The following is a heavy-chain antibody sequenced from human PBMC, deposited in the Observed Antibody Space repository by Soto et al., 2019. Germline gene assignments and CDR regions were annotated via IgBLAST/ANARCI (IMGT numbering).Heavy chain of an antibody. CDR1: GYTFTSYG. Sequence: ASVKVSCKGFGYTFTSYGISWVRQAPGQGLEWMGWISANNGNTNYAQKLQDRVTMTTDTSTSTAYMGLRSLRSDDTAVYYCAIIGSGDYSDFDYWGQGTLVNVSS. D-gene: IGHD4-4*01. J-gene: IGHJ4*02. CDR2: ISANNGNT. CDR3: AIIGSGDYSDFDY. V-gene: IGHV1-18*01.